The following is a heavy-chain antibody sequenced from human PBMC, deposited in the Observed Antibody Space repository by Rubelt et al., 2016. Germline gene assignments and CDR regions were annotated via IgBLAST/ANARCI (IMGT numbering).Heavy chain of an antibody. D-gene: IGHD2-8*01. CDR2: SYYTGST. Sequence: QVKLQESGTGLVKPSETLSLTCSVSGGSISTYYWSWIRQPPGKGPEWIAYSYYTGSTNSNPSLKSRASISIDRSKNQFSLKLSSVTAADTVVYYCARQESCTNGVCSPFDYGGQGTLVNVAA. V-gene: IGHV4-59*01. CDR1: GGSISTYY. CDR3: ARQESCTNGVCSPFDY. J-gene: IGHJ4*02.